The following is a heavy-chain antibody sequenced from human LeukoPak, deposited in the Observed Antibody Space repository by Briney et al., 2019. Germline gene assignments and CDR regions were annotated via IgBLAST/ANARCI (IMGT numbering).Heavy chain of an antibody. CDR3: ARARYCSSTSCYGSYGMDV. Sequence: PSETLSLTCTVSGGSISSYYWSWIRQPPGKGLEWIGYIYYSGSTNYNPSLKSRVTISVDTSKNQFSLKPSSVTAADTAVYYCARARYCSSTSCYGSYGMDVWGQGTTVTVSS. D-gene: IGHD2-2*01. CDR2: IYYSGST. CDR1: GGSISSYY. J-gene: IGHJ6*02. V-gene: IGHV4-59*01.